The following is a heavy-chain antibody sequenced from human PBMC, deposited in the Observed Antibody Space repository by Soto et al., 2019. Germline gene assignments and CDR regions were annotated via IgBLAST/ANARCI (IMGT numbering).Heavy chain of an antibody. Sequence: SGTLSLTCTVSGGSISSSSYYWGWIRQPPGKGLEWIGSIYYSGSTYYNPSLKSRVTISVDTSKNQFSLKLSSVTAADTAVYYCARHSLLDDSSGYYYDYYYYYGMDVWGQGTTVTGSS. CDR1: GGSISSSSYY. D-gene: IGHD3-22*01. CDR3: ARHSLLDDSSGYYYDYYYYYGMDV. V-gene: IGHV4-39*01. J-gene: IGHJ6*02. CDR2: IYYSGST.